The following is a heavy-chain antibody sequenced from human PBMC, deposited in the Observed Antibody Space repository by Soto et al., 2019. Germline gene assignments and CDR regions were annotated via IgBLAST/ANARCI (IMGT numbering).Heavy chain of an antibody. Sequence: PSETLSLTCAVSGGSMNSGDDVWTWIRQPPGKGLEWIGYIYYSVSTYYNPSLKSRLTMSVDTSKNQFSLKLSSVTAADTAVYYCARDRAKWKDYYYYGMDVWGQGTTVTVS. D-gene: IGHD1-20*01. CDR3: ARDRAKWKDYYYYGMDV. V-gene: IGHV4-30-4*01. J-gene: IGHJ6*02. CDR1: GGSMNSGDDV. CDR2: IYYSVST.